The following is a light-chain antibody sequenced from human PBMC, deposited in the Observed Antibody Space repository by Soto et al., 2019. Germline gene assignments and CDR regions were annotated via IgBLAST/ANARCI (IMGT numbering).Light chain of an antibody. J-gene: IGLJ2*01. CDR2: EVS. CDR3: SSYVGNNNVI. Sequence: QSALTQPPSASGSPGQSVSISCTGTSSDVGASNYVSWYQQHPGKAPKLVIYEVSERPSGVPDRFSGSKSGNTASLTVSGLQAEDEADYYCSSYVGNNNVIFGGGTKLTVL. CDR1: SSDVGASNY. V-gene: IGLV2-8*01.